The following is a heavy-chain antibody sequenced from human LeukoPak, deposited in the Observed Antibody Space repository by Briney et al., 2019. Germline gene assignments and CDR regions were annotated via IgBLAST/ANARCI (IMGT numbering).Heavy chain of an antibody. CDR3: VRGGRGERPNY. D-gene: IGHD1-26*01. CDR2: IKQDGSER. CDR1: GFTFSDYW. V-gene: IGHV3-7*01. Sequence: PGGSLRLSCAASGFTFSDYWGNWVRQSPGKGLEWVANIKQDGSERKYLDSVKGRFTISRDNAKNSLYLQMDFLRVEDTAVYYCVRGGRGERPNYWGQGTLVTVSS. J-gene: IGHJ4*02.